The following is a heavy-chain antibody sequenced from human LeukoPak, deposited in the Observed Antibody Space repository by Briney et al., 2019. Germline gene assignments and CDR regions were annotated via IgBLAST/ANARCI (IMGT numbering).Heavy chain of an antibody. CDR1: GGSISSYY. CDR2: IYTSGST. V-gene: IGHV4-4*07. D-gene: IGHD3-3*01. J-gene: IGHJ4*02. CDR3: ARETSSVTIFGVAPGLDY. Sequence: SETLSLTCTVSGGSISSYYWSWIRQPAGKGLEWIGRIYTSGSTNYNPSLKSRVTMSVDTSKNQFSLKLSSVTAADTAVYYCARETSSVTIFGVAPGLDYWGQGTLVTVSS.